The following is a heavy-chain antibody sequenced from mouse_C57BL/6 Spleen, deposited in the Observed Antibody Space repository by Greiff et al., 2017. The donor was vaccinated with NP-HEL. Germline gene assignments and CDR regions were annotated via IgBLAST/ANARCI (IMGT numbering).Heavy chain of an antibody. CDR1: GFTFSSYG. J-gene: IGHJ3*01. CDR2: ISSGGSYT. D-gene: IGHD2-2*01. CDR3: ARHDGYDY. V-gene: IGHV5-6*01. Sequence: EVQVVESGGDLVKPGGSLKLSCAASGFTFSSYGMSWVRQTPDKRLEWVATISSGGSYTYYPDSVKGRFTISRDNAKNTLYLQMSSLKSEDTAMYYCARHDGYDYWGQGTLVTVSA.